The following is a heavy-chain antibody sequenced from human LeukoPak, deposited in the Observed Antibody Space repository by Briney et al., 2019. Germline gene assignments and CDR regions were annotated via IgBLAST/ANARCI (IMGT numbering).Heavy chain of an antibody. CDR1: GYTFTSYG. Sequence: ASVKVSCKASGYTFTSYGISWVRQAPGQGLEWVGWISAYNGNTNYAQKLQGRVTMTTDTSTSTAYMELRSLRSDDTAVYYCARDSGTAMVKGYYYYYYMDVWGKGTTVTVSS. D-gene: IGHD5-18*01. CDR2: ISAYNGNT. CDR3: ARDSGTAMVKGYYYYYYMDV. J-gene: IGHJ6*03. V-gene: IGHV1-18*01.